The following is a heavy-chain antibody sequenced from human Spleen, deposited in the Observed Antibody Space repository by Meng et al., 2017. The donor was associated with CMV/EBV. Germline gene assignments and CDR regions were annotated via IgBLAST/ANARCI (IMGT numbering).Heavy chain of an antibody. Sequence: AASGFTCSNYAISWVRQAPGKGLVWVSVIYSGGSSIYYADSVKGRFIISRDNSKNTLYLQMNSLRAEDTAVYYCATPPGTTGMRGYWGQGTLVTVSS. D-gene: IGHD1-1*01. V-gene: IGHV3-23*03. CDR1: GFTCSNYA. CDR2: IYSGGSSI. J-gene: IGHJ4*02. CDR3: ATPPGTTGMRGY.